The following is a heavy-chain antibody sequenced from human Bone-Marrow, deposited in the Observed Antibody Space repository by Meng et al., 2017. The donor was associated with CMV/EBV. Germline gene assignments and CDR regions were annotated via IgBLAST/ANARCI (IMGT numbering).Heavy chain of an antibody. J-gene: IGHJ6*02. CDR3: ARVVVVPAATNYYYYGMDV. Sequence: GGSLRLSCAASGFTFSSYSMNWVRQAPGKGLEWVSSISSSSSYIHYADSVKGRFTISRDNAKNSLYLQMNSLRAEDTAVYYCARVVVVPAATNYYYYGMDVWGQGTTVTVSS. D-gene: IGHD2-2*01. V-gene: IGHV3-21*01. CDR2: ISSSSSYI. CDR1: GFTFSSYS.